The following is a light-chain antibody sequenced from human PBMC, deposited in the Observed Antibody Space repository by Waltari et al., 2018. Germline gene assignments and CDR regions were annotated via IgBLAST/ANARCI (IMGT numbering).Light chain of an antibody. CDR2: EAS. J-gene: IGKJ1*01. V-gene: IGKV3-15*01. CDR1: QSVSSN. Sequence: EIVMTQSPATLSLPPGERATLPCRASQSVSSNLAWYQQKPGQAPRLLIFEASTRATGIPARFSGSGSGTEFTLTISSLQSEDFAVYFCQQYNYWRTYGQGTKVEIK. CDR3: QQYNYWRT.